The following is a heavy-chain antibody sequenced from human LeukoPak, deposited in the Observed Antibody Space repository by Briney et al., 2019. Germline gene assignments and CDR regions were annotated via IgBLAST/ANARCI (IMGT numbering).Heavy chain of an antibody. CDR2: IYYSGST. J-gene: IGHJ5*02. CDR1: GGSISSYY. D-gene: IGHD6-6*01. Sequence: SETLSLTCTVSGGSISSYYWSWIRQPPGKGLEWIGYIYYSGSTNYNPSLKSRVTISVDTSKNQFSLKLSSVTAADTAVYYCARDSSSSSGGWFDPWGQGTLVTVSS. V-gene: IGHV4-59*01. CDR3: ARDSSSSSGGWFDP.